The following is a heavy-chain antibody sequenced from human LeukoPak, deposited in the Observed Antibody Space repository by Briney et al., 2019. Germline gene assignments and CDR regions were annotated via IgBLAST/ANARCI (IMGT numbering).Heavy chain of an antibody. D-gene: IGHD3-16*01. Sequence: PSETLSLTCTVSGGSISSSSLSWTRQPPGKGLEWIGYIYYSGSITYNPSLKSRVTITVDTTKNQSSLKLSSVTAAETAVYYCASGATSWAHMDVWGEGTTVTVSS. CDR2: IYYSGSI. J-gene: IGHJ6*03. CDR3: ASGATSWAHMDV. V-gene: IGHV4-59*01. CDR1: GGSISSSS.